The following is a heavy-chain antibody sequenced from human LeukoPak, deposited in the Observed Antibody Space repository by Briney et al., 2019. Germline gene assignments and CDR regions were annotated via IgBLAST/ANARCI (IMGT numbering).Heavy chain of an antibody. D-gene: IGHD3-9*01. CDR2: FDPEDGET. J-gene: IGHJ5*02. V-gene: IGHV1-24*01. CDR3: AIRPNVLRYFDWLMGSGWFDP. Sequence: ASVKVSCKVSGYTLTELSMHWVRQAPGKGLEWMGGFDPEDGETIYAQKFQGRVTMTEDTSTDTAYMELSSLRSEDTAVYYCAIRPNVLRYFDWLMGSGWFDPWGQGTLVTVSS. CDR1: GYTLTELS.